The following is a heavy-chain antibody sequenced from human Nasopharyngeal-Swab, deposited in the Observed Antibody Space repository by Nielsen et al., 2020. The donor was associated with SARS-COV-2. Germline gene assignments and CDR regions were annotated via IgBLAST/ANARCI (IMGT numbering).Heavy chain of an antibody. V-gene: IGHV3-23*01. CDR1: GFIFKNYA. Sequence: GESLKISCSASGFIFKNYAMNWVRQAPGRGLEWVSAISGADDSTKYADSVKGRFTISRDNSKNTLDLQMNSLRAEDTAMYYCAKDRDSGDDSGEYYLYYGMDVWGQGTSVTVS. J-gene: IGHJ6*02. D-gene: IGHD5-12*01. CDR3: AKDRDSGDDSGEYYLYYGMDV. CDR2: ISGADDST.